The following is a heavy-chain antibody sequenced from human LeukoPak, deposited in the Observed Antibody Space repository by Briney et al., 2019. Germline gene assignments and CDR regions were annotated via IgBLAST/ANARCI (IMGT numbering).Heavy chain of an antibody. D-gene: IGHD6-19*01. CDR1: GDSVSSNSAA. J-gene: IGHJ4*02. CDR3: ARYAVAGIFGGGDHSYYFDY. CDR2: TYYRSKWYN. V-gene: IGHV6-1*01. Sequence: SQTLSLTCAISGDSVSSNSAAWNWIRQSPSRGLEWLGRTYYRSKWYNDYAVSVKSRITINPDTSKNQFSLQLNSVTPEDTAVYYCARYAVAGIFGGGDHSYYFDYWGQGTLVTVSS.